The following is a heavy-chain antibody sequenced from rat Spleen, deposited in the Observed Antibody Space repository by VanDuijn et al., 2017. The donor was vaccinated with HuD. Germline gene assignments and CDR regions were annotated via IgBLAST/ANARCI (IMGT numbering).Heavy chain of an antibody. V-gene: IGHV5-20*01. Sequence: EVQLVESGGGLVQPGRSMKLSCAASGFTFSNYGMAWVRQAPKKGLEWVAYISYDGGSTYYRDSVKGRFTISRDNAKSTLYLQMDSLRSEDTATYYCTTDRDYYDGSYFYWGQGVMVTVSS. CDR1: GFTFSNYG. CDR2: ISYDGGST. J-gene: IGHJ2*01. CDR3: TTDRDYYDGSYFY. D-gene: IGHD1-12*02.